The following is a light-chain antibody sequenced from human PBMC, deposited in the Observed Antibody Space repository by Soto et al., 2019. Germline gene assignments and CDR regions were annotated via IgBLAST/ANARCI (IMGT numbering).Light chain of an antibody. CDR1: SSDVGGYNY. Sequence: QSALTQPRSVSGSPGQSVTISCNGTSSDVGGYNYVSWYQQHPGKAPKLMIYDVSKRPSGVPDRFSGSKSGNTASLTISGLQAEDEAVYYCCSYAGSYTFYVFGTGTKLTVL. CDR3: CSYAGSYTFYV. J-gene: IGLJ1*01. CDR2: DVS. V-gene: IGLV2-11*01.